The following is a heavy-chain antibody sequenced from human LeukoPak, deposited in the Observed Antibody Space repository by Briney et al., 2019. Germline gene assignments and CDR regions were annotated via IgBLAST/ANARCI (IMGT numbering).Heavy chain of an antibody. CDR2: ISWNSGSI. V-gene: IGHV3-9*01. CDR3: AKGRDGIDY. CDR1: GFTFDDYA. Sequence: PGGSLRLSCAASGFTFDDYAMHWVRQAPGKGLEWVSGISWNSGSIGYADSVKGRFTISRDNSKNTVYLQMNSLKPEDTAVYYCAKGRDGIDYWGQGTLVTVSS. J-gene: IGHJ4*02.